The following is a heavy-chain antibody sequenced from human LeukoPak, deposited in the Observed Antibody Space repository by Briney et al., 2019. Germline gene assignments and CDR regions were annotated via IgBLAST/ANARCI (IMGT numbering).Heavy chain of an antibody. CDR2: ISYDGNNK. J-gene: IGHJ4*02. D-gene: IGHD2-15*01. CDR1: GFTFSSYA. V-gene: IGHV3-30*04. Sequence: GGSLRLSCAASGFTFSSYAMHWVRQAPGKGLECVAVISYDGNNKFHADSVRGRLTISRDNPKSTLYLQMNSLRDEDTAVYYCARADIVAVVAAAALDYWGQGTLVTVSS. CDR3: ARADIVAVVAAAALDY.